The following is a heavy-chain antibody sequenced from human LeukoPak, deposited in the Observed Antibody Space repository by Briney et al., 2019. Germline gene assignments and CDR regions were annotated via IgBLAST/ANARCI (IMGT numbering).Heavy chain of an antibody. J-gene: IGHJ4*02. CDR3: ARDVLRGGEEYSSSYAY. Sequence: TGGSLRLSCAASGFTFSSYWMSWVRQAPGKGLEWVANIKQDGSEKYYVDSVKGRFTISRDNAKNSLYLQMNSLRAEDTAVYYCARDVLRGGEEYSSSYAYWGQGTLVTVSS. CDR2: IKQDGSEK. V-gene: IGHV3-7*01. D-gene: IGHD6-6*01. CDR1: GFTFSSYW.